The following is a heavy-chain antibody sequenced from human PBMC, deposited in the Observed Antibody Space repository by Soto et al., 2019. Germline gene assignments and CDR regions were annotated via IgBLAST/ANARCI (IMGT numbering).Heavy chain of an antibody. CDR2: ISDDGGST. CDR1: GFTFSNYW. Sequence: EVQLVESGGGLVQPGGSLRLSCEASGFTFSNYWMHWVRQAPGKGLVWVSRISDDGGSTTYADSVKGLFTISRDNAKNMLYLQMNSRRAEATAVYYGGRAGANDFWGQGTLVTVSS. V-gene: IGHV3-74*01. CDR3: GRAGANDF. J-gene: IGHJ4*02. D-gene: IGHD3-10*01.